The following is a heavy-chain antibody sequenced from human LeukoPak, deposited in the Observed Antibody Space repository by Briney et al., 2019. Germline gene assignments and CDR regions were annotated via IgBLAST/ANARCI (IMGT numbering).Heavy chain of an antibody. CDR3: AGAVITIFGGAEDY. CDR1: GYSISSGYY. Sequence: SETLSLTCAVSGYSISSGYYWGWIRQPPGKGLEWIGSIYHSGSTYYNPSLKSRVTISVDTSKNQFSLKLSSVTAADTAVYYCAGAVITIFGGAEDYWGQGTLVPVSS. J-gene: IGHJ4*02. D-gene: IGHD3-3*01. CDR2: IYHSGST. V-gene: IGHV4-38-2*01.